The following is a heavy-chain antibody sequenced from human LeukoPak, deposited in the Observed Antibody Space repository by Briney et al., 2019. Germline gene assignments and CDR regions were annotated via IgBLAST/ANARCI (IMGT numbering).Heavy chain of an antibody. CDR2: IKGDGSEK. CDR3: TRAHPYYYVSEKLFDY. CDR1: GFTFSTYW. D-gene: IGHD3-10*01. J-gene: IGHJ4*02. V-gene: IGHV3-7*01. Sequence: PGGSLRLSCAASGFTFSTYWMTWVRQAPGKGLEWVANIKGDGSEKYYVDSVKGRFTTSRDNAKNSLYLQMNSLRAEDTAVYYCTRAHPYYYVSEKLFDYWGQGTLVTVSS.